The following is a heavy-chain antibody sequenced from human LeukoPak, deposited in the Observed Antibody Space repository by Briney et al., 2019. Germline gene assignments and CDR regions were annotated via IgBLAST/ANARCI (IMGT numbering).Heavy chain of an antibody. CDR1: GYSFTNYW. V-gene: IGHV5-10-1*01. J-gene: IGHJ4*02. CDR2: IDPSDSYT. D-gene: IGHD4-17*01. Sequence: GESLKISCKGSGYSFTNYWISWVRQMPGKGLEWMGRIDPSDSYTKYSPSFEGHVTISVDKSISTAFLQWNSLKASDTAMYYCATGASKVTTDFANYWGQGTQVAVSS. CDR3: ATGASKVTTDFANY.